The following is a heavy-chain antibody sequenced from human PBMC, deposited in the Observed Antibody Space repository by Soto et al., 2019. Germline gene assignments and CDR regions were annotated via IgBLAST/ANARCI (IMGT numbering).Heavy chain of an antibody. J-gene: IGHJ4*02. CDR3: ARAYYDILAGYDNLYYFDY. V-gene: IGHV1-69*01. CDR1: GGTFSSYA. Sequence: QVQLVQSGAEVKKPGSSVKVSCKASGGTFSSYAISWVRQAPGQGLEWMGGIIPIFGTANYAQKFQGRVRITADESTITAYMVLSILRSEDTDVYYCARAYYDILAGYDNLYYFDYWGQGTLVTVSS. CDR2: IIPIFGTA. D-gene: IGHD3-9*01.